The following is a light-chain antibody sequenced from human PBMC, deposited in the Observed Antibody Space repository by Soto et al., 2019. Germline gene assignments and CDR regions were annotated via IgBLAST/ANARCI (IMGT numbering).Light chain of an antibody. CDR2: AAS. Sequence: DIQLTQSPSSLSASVCDTVTITCRASQTVSRYLAWYQQKPGKIPNLLIYAASTLQAGVPSRFSGSGSGTDFTLTISSLQPEDVAAYYCQKYNSAPLTLGGGTKVDIK. CDR3: QKYNSAPLT. CDR1: QTVSRY. J-gene: IGKJ4*01. V-gene: IGKV1-27*01.